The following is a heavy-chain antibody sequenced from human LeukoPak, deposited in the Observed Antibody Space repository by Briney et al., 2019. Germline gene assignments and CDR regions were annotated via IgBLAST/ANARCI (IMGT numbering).Heavy chain of an antibody. V-gene: IGHV1-46*01. CDR3: ARDLVKQQYYYYGMDV. J-gene: IGHJ6*02. Sequence: ASVKVSCEASGYTFTSYYMHWVRQAPGPGLEWMGIINPSGGSTSYAQKFQGRVTMTRDTSTSTVYMELSSLRSEDTAVYYCARDLVKQQYYYYGMDVWGQGTTVTVSS. D-gene: IGHD6-13*01. CDR1: GYTFTSYY. CDR2: INPSGGST.